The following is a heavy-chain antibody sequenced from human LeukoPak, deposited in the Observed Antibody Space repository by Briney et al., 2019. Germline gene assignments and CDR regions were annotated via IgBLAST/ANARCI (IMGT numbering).Heavy chain of an antibody. CDR2: ISYDGSNK. CDR1: GFTFSSYA. D-gene: IGHD3-9*01. CDR3: ARDYDILTGYFPEKFDY. Sequence: GGSLRLSCAASGFTFSSYAMHWVRQAPGKGLEWVAVISYDGSNKYYADSVKGRFTISRDNSKNTLYLQMNSLRAEDTAVYYCARDYDILTGYFPEKFDYWGQGTLVTVSS. J-gene: IGHJ4*02. V-gene: IGHV3-30*04.